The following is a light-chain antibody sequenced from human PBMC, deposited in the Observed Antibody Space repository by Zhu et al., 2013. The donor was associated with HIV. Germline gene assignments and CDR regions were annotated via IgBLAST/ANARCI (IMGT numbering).Light chain of an antibody. Sequence: DTQMTQSPSTLSASVGDRVTMTCRASQSVSTWVAWYQHKPGKAPKLLIYKASSLQSGVPSRFSGSGSGTEFTLTISSLQPDDFATYYCQEYNSYWTFGQGTEGGN. J-gene: IGKJ1*01. CDR1: QSVSTW. V-gene: IGKV1-5*03. CDR3: QEYNSYWT. CDR2: KAS.